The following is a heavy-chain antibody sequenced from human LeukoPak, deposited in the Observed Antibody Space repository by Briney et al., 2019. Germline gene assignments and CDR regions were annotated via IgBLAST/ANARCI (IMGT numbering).Heavy chain of an antibody. CDR3: AKAADVLLWFGEFDFDY. V-gene: IGHV3-30*02. J-gene: IGHJ4*02. Sequence: GGSLRLSCAASGFTFSRHATHWVRQAPGKGLEWVAFIRYDGSNKYYADSVKGRFTISRDNSKNTLYLQMNSLRAEDTAVYYCAKAADVLLWFGEFDFDYWGQGTLVTVSS. D-gene: IGHD3-10*01. CDR2: IRYDGSNK. CDR1: GFTFSRHA.